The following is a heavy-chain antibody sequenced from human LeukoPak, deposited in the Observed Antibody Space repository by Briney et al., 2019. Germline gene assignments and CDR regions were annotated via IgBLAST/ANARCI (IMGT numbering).Heavy chain of an antibody. CDR3: ATYYDILTGYNIDY. J-gene: IGHJ4*02. Sequence: SETLSLTCTVSGGSISSYYWSWIRQPPGKGLEWIGYIYYSGSTNYNPSLKSRVTISVDTSKNQFSLKLSSVTAADTAVYYCATYYDILTGYNIDYWGQGTLVTVSS. V-gene: IGHV4-59*01. D-gene: IGHD3-9*01. CDR1: GGSISSYY. CDR2: IYYSGST.